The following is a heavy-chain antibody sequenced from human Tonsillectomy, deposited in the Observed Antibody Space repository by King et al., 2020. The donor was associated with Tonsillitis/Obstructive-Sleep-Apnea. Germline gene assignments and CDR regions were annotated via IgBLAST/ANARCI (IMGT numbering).Heavy chain of an antibody. CDR1: GYTFTSYG. CDR2: ISTYNGNT. CDR3: ARSGYYDSGTLDY. D-gene: IGHD3-10*01. V-gene: IGHV1-18*01. Sequence: QLVQSGTEVKKPGASVKVSCKASGYTFTSYGLSWVRQAPGQGLEWMGWISTYNGNTYYSQKLQGRVTLTTDTSTSTAYMELRGLRSDDTAVYYCARSGYYDSGTLDYWGQGTLVIVSS. J-gene: IGHJ4*02.